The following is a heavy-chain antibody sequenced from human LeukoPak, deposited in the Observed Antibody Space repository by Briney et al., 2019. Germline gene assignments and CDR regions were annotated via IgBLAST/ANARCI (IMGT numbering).Heavy chain of an antibody. J-gene: IGHJ5*02. V-gene: IGHV3-9*01. D-gene: IGHD2-2*01. CDR1: GFTFDDYA. CDR3: AKDDDYCSSTSCYGAELDP. CDR2: ISWYSGSI. Sequence: GGSLRLSCAASGFTFDDYAMHWVRQAPGKGLEWVSGISWYSGSIGYADSVKGRFTISRDNAKNSLYLQMDSLRAEDTALYYCAKDDDYCSSTSCYGAELDPWGQGTLVTVSS.